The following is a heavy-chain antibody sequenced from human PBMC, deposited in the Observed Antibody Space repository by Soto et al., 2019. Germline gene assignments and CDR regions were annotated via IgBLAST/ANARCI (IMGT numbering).Heavy chain of an antibody. D-gene: IGHD3-10*01. CDR2: IYYTGST. V-gene: IGHV4-59*08. J-gene: IGHJ6*02. CDR1: SGSIRDYY. Sequence: SETLSLTCTVSSGSIRDYYWGWIRQSPEKGLEWLGYIYYTGSTIYNPSLMRRVTISLDTSKNQFSLKLSSVTAADTAVYYCARHAFGSGFYYGMNVWGQGTTVTVSS. CDR3: ARHAFGSGFYYGMNV.